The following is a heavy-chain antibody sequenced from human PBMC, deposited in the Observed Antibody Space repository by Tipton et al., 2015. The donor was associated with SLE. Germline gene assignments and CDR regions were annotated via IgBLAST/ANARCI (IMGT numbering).Heavy chain of an antibody. CDR3: AKDRGSVVWNWYFDL. CDR2: IYYSGST. J-gene: IGHJ2*01. Sequence: TLSLTCTVSGGSISSSSYYWGWIRQPPGKGLEWIGSIYYSGSTYYNPSLKSRVTISVDTSKNQFSLKLSSVTAADTAVYYCAKDRGSVVWNWYFDLWGRGTLVTVSS. D-gene: IGHD3-22*01. CDR1: GGSISSSSYY. V-gene: IGHV4-39*07.